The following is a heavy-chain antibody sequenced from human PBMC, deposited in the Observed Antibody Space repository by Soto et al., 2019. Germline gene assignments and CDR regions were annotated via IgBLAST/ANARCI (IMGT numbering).Heavy chain of an antibody. D-gene: IGHD2-2*01. CDR2: ISAYNGNT. Sequence: QVQLVQSGAEVKKPGASVKVSCKASGYTFTSYGISWVRQAPGQGLEWMGWISAYNGNTNYAQKLQGRVTMTTDTSTSTAYMELRSLRSHDTAVYYCARDSRYCSSTSCYGPPQFDYWGQGTLVTVSS. CDR3: ARDSRYCSSTSCYGPPQFDY. J-gene: IGHJ4*02. V-gene: IGHV1-18*01. CDR1: GYTFTSYG.